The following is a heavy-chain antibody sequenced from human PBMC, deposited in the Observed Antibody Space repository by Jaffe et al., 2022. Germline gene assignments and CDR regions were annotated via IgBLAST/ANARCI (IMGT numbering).Heavy chain of an antibody. D-gene: IGHD3-10*01. Sequence: QVQLVESGGGVVQPGGSLRLSCAASGFTFSSYGMHWVRQAPGKGLEWVAFIRYDGSNKYYADSVKGRFTISRDNSKNTLYLQMNSLRAEDTAVYYCAGEGRADYYGSGSYYNVVNYFDYWGQGTLVTVSS. CDR3: AGEGRADYYGSGSYYNVVNYFDY. J-gene: IGHJ4*02. CDR1: GFTFSSYG. CDR2: IRYDGSNK. V-gene: IGHV3-30*02.